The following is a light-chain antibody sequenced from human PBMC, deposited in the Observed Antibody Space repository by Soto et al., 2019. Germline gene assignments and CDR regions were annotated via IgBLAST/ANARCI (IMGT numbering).Light chain of an antibody. CDR1: SSNFGSNS. V-gene: IGLV1-44*01. CDR3: AAWDDRLNGYV. Sequence: QSVLTQPPSASGTPGQRVTISGSGSSSNFGSNSVSCYLQLPGTAPKLLIYSNNQRPSGVPDRFAGSKSGTSASLAISGLQSGDEADYYCAAWDDRLNGYVFGTGTKVTVL. J-gene: IGLJ1*01. CDR2: SNN.